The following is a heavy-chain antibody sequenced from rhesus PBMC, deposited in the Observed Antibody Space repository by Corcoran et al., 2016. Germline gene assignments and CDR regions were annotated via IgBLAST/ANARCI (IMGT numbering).Heavy chain of an antibody. CDR1: GYSISSNY. J-gene: IGHJ1*01. Sequence: QVQLQESGPGLVKPSETLSLTCAVSGYSISSNYWSWIRQPPGKGLEWIGYIYGSSESPYYHPSLKSRVTFSTDTSKNQFSLKLSSVTAADTAVYYCARVSGSWNDEYFEFWGQGALVTVSS. V-gene: IGHV4-147*01. CDR3: ARVSGSWNDEYFEF. D-gene: IGHD6-25*01. CDR2: IYGSSESP.